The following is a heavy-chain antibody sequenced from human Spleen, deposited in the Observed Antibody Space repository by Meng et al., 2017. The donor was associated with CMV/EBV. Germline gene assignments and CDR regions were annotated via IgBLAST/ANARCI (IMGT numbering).Heavy chain of an antibody. CDR3: ARDHCSSTSCYLNWFDP. J-gene: IGHJ5*02. D-gene: IGHD2-2*01. Sequence: GESLKISCAASGFTFSSYSMNWVRQAPGKGLEWVSYISSSSSTIYYADSMKGRFTISRDNAKNSLYLQMNSLRAEGTAVYYCARDHCSSTSCYLNWFDPWGQGTLVTVSS. CDR1: GFTFSSYS. V-gene: IGHV3-48*04. CDR2: ISSSSSTI.